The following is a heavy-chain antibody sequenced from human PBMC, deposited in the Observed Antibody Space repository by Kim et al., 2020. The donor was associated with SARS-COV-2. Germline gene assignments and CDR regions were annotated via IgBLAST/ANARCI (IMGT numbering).Heavy chain of an antibody. V-gene: IGHV4-61*02. CDR2: IYTSGST. CDR1: GGSISSGSYY. CDR3: ARSDAYAELGPLDYFDY. D-gene: IGHD7-27*01. J-gene: IGHJ4*02. Sequence: SETLSLTCTVSGGSISSGSYYWSWIRQPAGKGLEWIGRIYTSGSTNYNPSLKSRVTISVDTSKNQFSLKLSSVTAADTAVYYCARSDAYAELGPLDYFDYWGQGTLVTVSS.